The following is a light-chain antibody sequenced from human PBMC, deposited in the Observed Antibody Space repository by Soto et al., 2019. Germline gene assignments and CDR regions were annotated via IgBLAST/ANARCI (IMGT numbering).Light chain of an antibody. CDR1: QAISSY. CDR2: AAS. CDR3: QQVNNYPLT. Sequence: DIQLTQSPSFLSASVGDRVTITCRASQAISSYLAWYQQKPGKAPKVLIHAASSLQSGVPSRFSGSGSGTEFTLTISSLKPEDFATYYCQQVNNYPLTFGGGTKVDI. V-gene: IGKV1-9*01. J-gene: IGKJ4*01.